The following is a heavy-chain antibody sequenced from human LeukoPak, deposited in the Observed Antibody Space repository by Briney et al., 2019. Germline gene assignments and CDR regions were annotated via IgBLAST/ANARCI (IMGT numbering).Heavy chain of an antibody. CDR2: IYHSGST. J-gene: IGHJ4*02. CDR3: ARLPELLNDPFDY. Sequence: SETLSLTCTVSGYSISNGYYWGWIRQPPGKGLEWIGSIYHSGSTYYNQSLKSRVTISVETSKNQFSLKLSSVTAADTAVYYCARLPELLNDPFDYWGQGTLVTVSS. CDR1: GYSISNGYY. V-gene: IGHV4-38-2*02. D-gene: IGHD1-7*01.